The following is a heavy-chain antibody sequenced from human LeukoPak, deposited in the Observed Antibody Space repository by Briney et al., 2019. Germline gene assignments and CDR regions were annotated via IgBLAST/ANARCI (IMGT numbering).Heavy chain of an antibody. CDR3: ARDLLIVVVMDLDYYYGMDV. Sequence: ASVKVSCKASGYTFTSYYMHWVRQAPGQGLEWMGIINPSGGSTGYAQKFQGRVTMTRDTSTSTVYMELSSLRSEDTAVYYCARDLLIVVVMDLDYYYGMDVWGQGTTVTVSS. J-gene: IGHJ6*02. CDR1: GYTFTSYY. D-gene: IGHD3-22*01. CDR2: INPSGGST. V-gene: IGHV1-46*01.